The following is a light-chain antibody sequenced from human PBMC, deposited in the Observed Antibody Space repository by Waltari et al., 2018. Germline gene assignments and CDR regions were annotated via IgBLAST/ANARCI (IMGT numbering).Light chain of an antibody. Sequence: EIVLTQSPGTLSLSLGEGATLSCRTSQPIRNTYLAWYQQKPGQAPTLLIYGASSRATGVPDRFTGSGSGTDFSLTISSLEPEDFATYYCQQYDISPLTFGGGTKVEIK. CDR3: QQYDISPLT. V-gene: IGKV3-20*01. CDR1: QPIRNTY. J-gene: IGKJ4*01. CDR2: GAS.